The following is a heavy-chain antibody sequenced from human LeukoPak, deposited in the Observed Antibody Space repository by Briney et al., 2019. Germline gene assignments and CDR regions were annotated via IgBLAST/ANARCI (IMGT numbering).Heavy chain of an antibody. Sequence: PGGSLRLSCAASGFTLRSFAMRWVRQAPGKGLEWVLAISSIGGSTYYTDSVKGRFPIPGDNPKNTLSLQMNRLRAGDPPVYYCAKYSRPYDTAMDDCWGQAPLVTVSS. D-gene: IGHD5-18*01. V-gene: IGHV3-23*01. CDR2: ISSIGGST. CDR1: GFTLRSFA. CDR3: AKYSRPYDTAMDDC. J-gene: IGHJ4*02.